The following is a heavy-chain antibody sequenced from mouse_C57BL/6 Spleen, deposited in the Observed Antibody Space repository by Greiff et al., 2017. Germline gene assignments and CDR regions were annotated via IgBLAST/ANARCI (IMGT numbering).Heavy chain of an antibody. V-gene: IGHV1-52*01. D-gene: IGHD2-5*01. J-gene: IGHJ4*01. CDR3: ASAYYSNYAWAMDY. CDR1: GYTFTSYW. Sequence: VQLQQPGAELVRPGSSVKLSCKASGYTFTSYWMPWVKQRPIQGLEWIGNIDPSDSETHYNQKFKDKATLTVDKSSSTAYMQLSSLTSEDSAVYYCASAYYSNYAWAMDYWGQGTSVTVSS. CDR2: IDPSDSET.